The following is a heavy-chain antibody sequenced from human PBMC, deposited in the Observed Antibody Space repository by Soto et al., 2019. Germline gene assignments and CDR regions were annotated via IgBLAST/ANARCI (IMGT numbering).Heavy chain of an antibody. Sequence: GGSLRLSCAASGFTFSSYWMHWVRQAPGKGLVWVSRINSDGSIKNYADSVKGRFTIFRDNAEDTVYLQMDSLRGEDTAIYFCARDLYSGTYQSGAFDIWGLGTVVT. D-gene: IGHD1-26*01. V-gene: IGHV3-74*01. CDR3: ARDLYSGTYQSGAFDI. CDR1: GFTFSSYW. J-gene: IGHJ3*02. CDR2: INSDGSIK.